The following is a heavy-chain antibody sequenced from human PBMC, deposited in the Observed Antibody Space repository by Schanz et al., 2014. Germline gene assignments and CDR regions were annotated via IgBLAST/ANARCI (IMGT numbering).Heavy chain of an antibody. Sequence: EVQLLESGGGLVQPGGSLRLSCAASGFTFSSYAMSWVRQAPGKGLEWVSGISGSGGSTYYADSVKGRFTISRDNSKTTLSLQMNSLRAEDTAVYYCAIIGVMVAVAGTRADYWGQGTLVTVSS. CDR1: GFTFSSYA. CDR2: ISGSGGST. J-gene: IGHJ4*02. D-gene: IGHD6-19*01. CDR3: AIIGVMVAVAGTRADY. V-gene: IGHV3-23*01.